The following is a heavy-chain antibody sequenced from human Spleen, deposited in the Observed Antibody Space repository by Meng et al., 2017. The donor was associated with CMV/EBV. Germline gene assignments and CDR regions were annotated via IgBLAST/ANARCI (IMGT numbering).Heavy chain of an antibody. D-gene: IGHD6-13*01. Sequence: GESLKISCAASGFAFSSYDMHWVRQTTGKGLEWVSTVDTAGDTYYAGSVKGRFTISRENAKNSMFLQMNSLRAGDTAVYYCARGGSWGWVIWGQGTMVTVSS. V-gene: IGHV3-13*04. CDR3: ARGGSWGWVI. J-gene: IGHJ3*02. CDR2: VDTAGDT. CDR1: GFAFSSYD.